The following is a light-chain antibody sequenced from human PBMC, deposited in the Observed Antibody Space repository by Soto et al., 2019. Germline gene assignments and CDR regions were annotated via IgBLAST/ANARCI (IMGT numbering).Light chain of an antibody. CDR3: SSYTTTSSRV. Sequence: QSALTQPASVSGSPGQSITISCTGTSTDIGAYDYVSWYQQHPGEGPKVIIYEVSNRPSGVSHRFSGSKSGNTASLTISGLQAEDEADYYCSSYTTTSSRVFGGGTK. V-gene: IGLV2-14*01. CDR2: EVS. J-gene: IGLJ2*01. CDR1: STDIGAYDY.